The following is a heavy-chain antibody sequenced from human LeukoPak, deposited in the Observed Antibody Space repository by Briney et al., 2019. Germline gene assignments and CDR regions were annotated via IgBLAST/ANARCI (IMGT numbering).Heavy chain of an antibody. CDR2: IYSGGST. CDR1: GFTVSSNY. Sequence: GGSLRLSCAASGFTVSSNYMSWVRQAPGKGLEWVSVIYSGGSTYYADSVKGRFTISRDNSKNTLYLQMNSLRAEDTAVYYCASSRWFSAFDIWGQGTMVTVSS. V-gene: IGHV3-53*01. J-gene: IGHJ3*02. D-gene: IGHD3-10*01. CDR3: ASSRWFSAFDI.